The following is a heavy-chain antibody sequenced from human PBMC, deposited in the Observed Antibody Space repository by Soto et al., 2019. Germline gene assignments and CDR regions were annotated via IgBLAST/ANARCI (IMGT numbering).Heavy chain of an antibody. CDR1: GYTFTSYA. J-gene: IGHJ4*02. Sequence: ASVKVSCKASGYTFTSYAMHWVRQAPGQRLEWMGWINAGNGNTKYSQKFQGRVTITRDTSASTAYMELSSLRSEDTAVYYCARDQWSSGWYVGYYFDYWGQGTLVTVSS. V-gene: IGHV1-3*01. CDR2: INAGNGNT. CDR3: ARDQWSSGWYVGYYFDY. D-gene: IGHD6-19*01.